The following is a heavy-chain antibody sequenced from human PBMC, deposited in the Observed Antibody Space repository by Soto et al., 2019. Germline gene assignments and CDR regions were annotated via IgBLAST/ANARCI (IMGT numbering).Heavy chain of an antibody. CDR1: GGTFSSYA. Sequence: SVKVSCKASGGTFSSYAISWVRQAPGQGLEWMGGIIPIFGTANYAQKFQGRVTMTTDTSTSTAYMELRSLRSDDTAVYYCARVFGSGWLYYSDYWGQGTLVTVSS. CDR3: ARVFGSGWLYYSDY. J-gene: IGHJ4*02. V-gene: IGHV1-69*05. D-gene: IGHD6-19*01. CDR2: IIPIFGTA.